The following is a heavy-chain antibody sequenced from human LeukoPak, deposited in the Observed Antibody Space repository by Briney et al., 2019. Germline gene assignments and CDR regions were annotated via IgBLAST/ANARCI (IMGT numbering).Heavy chain of an antibody. CDR3: ARAHRGYTYGAIPGWFDP. CDR1: GFTFSSYW. Sequence: PGGSLRLSCAASGFTFSSYWMSWVRQAPGKGLEWVANIKHDGSEKYYVDSVKGRFTISRDNAKNSLYLQMNRLRAEDTAVYYCARAHRGYTYGAIPGWFDPWGQGTLVTVSS. J-gene: IGHJ5*02. CDR2: IKHDGSEK. D-gene: IGHD5-18*01. V-gene: IGHV3-7*01.